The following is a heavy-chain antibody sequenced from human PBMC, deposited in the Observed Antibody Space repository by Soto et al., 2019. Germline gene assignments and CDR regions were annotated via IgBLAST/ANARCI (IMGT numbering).Heavy chain of an antibody. CDR3: ARHNGPLYVGYYYDMDV. CDR1: GGSIRTSSYF. CDR2: IYYSGYT. J-gene: IGHJ6*02. V-gene: IGHV4-39*01. Sequence: SETLSLTCTVAGGSIRTSSYFWGWVRQPPGKGLEWIGSIYYSGYTYYNPSLKSRVTISVDTSKNQFSLKLSSVTAADTAVYYCARHNGPLYVGYYYDMDVWGQGTTVT. D-gene: IGHD3-16*01.